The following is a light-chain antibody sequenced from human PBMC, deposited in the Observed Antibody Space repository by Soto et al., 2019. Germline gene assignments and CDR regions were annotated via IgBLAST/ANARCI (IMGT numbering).Light chain of an antibody. CDR2: GAS. Sequence: MTQSPATLSVSPGERATLSCRASQSVSSNLAWYQQKPGKAPKLLIYGASSLENGVPSRFSGSGSGTEFTLTISSLQPDDFATYFCQQYNSYDMWSFGQGTKVDIK. V-gene: IGKV1-5*01. CDR3: QQYNSYDMWS. CDR1: QSVSSN. J-gene: IGKJ1*01.